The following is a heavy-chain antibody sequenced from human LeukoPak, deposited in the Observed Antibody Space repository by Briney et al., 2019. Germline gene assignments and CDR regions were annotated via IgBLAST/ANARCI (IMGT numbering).Heavy chain of an antibody. CDR2: INHSGST. CDR3: ARGLLWFGEGVANMDV. J-gene: IGHJ6*03. Sequence: GSLRLSCAASGFTVSGDYMSWIRQPPGKGLEWIGEINHSGSTNYNPSLKSRVTISVDTSKNQFSLKLSSVTAADTAVYYCARGLLWFGEGVANMDVWGKGTTVTISS. V-gene: IGHV4-34*01. D-gene: IGHD3-10*01. CDR1: GFTVSGDY.